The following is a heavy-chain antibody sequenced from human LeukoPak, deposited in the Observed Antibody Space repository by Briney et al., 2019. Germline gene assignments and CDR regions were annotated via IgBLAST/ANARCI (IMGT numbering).Heavy chain of an antibody. V-gene: IGHV3-23*01. Sequence: GGSLRLSRAASGFTVSSNYMSWVRQAPGKGLEWVSIISGSGGNTNYADSVKGRFTISRDNSNNTLYLQMNSLRAEDTAVYYCAKDLSYCSGGTCYTSRYYGMDVWGQGTTVTVSS. CDR1: GFTVSSNY. CDR2: ISGSGGNT. J-gene: IGHJ6*02. CDR3: AKDLSYCSGGTCYTSRYYGMDV. D-gene: IGHD2-15*01.